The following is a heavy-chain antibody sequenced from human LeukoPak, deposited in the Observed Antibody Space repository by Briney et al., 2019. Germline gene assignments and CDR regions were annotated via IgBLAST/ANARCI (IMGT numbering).Heavy chain of an antibody. V-gene: IGHV1-69*05. CDR1: GGTFSSYA. Sequence: SVKVSCKASGGTFSSYAISWVRQAPGQGLEWMGRIIPIFGTANYAQKFQGRVTITTDESTSTAYMELSSLRSEDTAMYYCARDRLAVPYYFDYWGQGTLVTVSS. J-gene: IGHJ4*02. CDR2: IIPIFGTA. D-gene: IGHD6-19*01. CDR3: ARDRLAVPYYFDY.